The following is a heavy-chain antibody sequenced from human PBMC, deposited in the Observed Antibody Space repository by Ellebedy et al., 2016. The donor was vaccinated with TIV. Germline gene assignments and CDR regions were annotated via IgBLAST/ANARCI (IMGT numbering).Heavy chain of an antibody. V-gene: IGHV3-53*01. Sequence: GGSLRLSCAASGFTVSNNYMSWVRQAPGKGPEWVSVIYRDGRTFYADSVKGRFTISRDSNKNTLYLQMNSLRVEETAVYYCARGSGFSEEDYWGQGTLVTVSS. D-gene: IGHD3-3*01. CDR2: IYRDGRT. CDR1: GFTVSNNY. CDR3: ARGSGFSEEDY. J-gene: IGHJ4*02.